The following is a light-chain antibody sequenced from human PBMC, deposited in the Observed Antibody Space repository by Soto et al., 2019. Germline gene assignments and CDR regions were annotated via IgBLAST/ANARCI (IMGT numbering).Light chain of an antibody. V-gene: IGLV2-23*02. CDR1: SSDVGSYNL. CDR2: EVS. CDR3: CSYAGSSFYV. J-gene: IGLJ1*01. Sequence: QSALTQPASVSGSPVQSITISCTGTSSDVGSYNLVSWYQQHPGKAPKLMIYEVSKRPSGVSNRFSGSKSGNTASLTISGLQAEDEADYYCCSYAGSSFYVFGTGTKLTV.